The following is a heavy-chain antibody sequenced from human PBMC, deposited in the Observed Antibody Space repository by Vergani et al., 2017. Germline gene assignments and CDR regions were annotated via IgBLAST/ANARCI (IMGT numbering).Heavy chain of an antibody. CDR2: INWNSDSI. CDR1: GFTFDDYA. D-gene: IGHD3-22*01. J-gene: IGHJ3*02. V-gene: IGHV3-9*01. CDR3: ARGRITMIVVATPIDAFDI. Sequence: EVQLVESGGGLVQPGRSLRLSCAASGFTFDDYAMHWVRQAPGKGLEWVSGINWNSDSIAYADSVKGRFTISRDNAKNSLYLQMNSLRAEDTALYYCARGRITMIVVATPIDAFDIWGQGTMVTVSS.